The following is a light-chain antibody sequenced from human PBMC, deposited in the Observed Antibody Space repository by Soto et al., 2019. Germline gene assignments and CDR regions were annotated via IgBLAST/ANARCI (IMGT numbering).Light chain of an antibody. CDR2: AAS. J-gene: IGKJ4*01. V-gene: IGKV1-12*01. CDR1: QGIDRW. CDR3: QQYDNLPALT. Sequence: DIQMTQSPSSLSASVGDRVTITCRASQGIDRWLAWYQQKPGKAPKVLIYAASSLRSGVPSRFSGSGSGTDFTFTISSLQPEDIATYYCQQYDNLPALTFGGGTKVDIK.